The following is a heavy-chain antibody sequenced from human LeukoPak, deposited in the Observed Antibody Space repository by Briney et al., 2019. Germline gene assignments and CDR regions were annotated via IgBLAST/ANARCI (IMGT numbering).Heavy chain of an antibody. CDR2: ISGSGSTI. V-gene: IGHV3-48*03. D-gene: IGHD6-25*01. CDR3: ARGSGS. J-gene: IGHJ5*02. CDR1: GFTFSSYA. Sequence: GRSLRLSCAASGFTFSSYAMHWVRQAPGKGLEWVSYISGSGSTIKYADSVKGRFTISRDNAKNSLYLQMNSLRADDTAVYYCARGSGSWGQGTLVTVSS.